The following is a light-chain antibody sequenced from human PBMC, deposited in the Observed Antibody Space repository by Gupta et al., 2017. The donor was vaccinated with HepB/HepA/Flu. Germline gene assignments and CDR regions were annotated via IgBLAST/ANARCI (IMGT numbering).Light chain of an antibody. CDR1: QSISSY. CDR2: AAA. V-gene: IGKV1-39*01. Sequence: DIQMTQSPSSLSASVGDRVTITCRASQSISSYLHWYKQKPGKAPKLLIYAAASWQSGVPSSFSGSGDGTDVTLTISSRQQEEFASYYCQHSYSNSSFTFGHGTKVDIK. J-gene: IGKJ3*01. CDR3: QHSYSNSSFT.